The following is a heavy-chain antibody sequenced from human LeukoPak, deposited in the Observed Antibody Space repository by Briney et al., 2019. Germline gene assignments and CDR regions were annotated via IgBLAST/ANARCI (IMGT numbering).Heavy chain of an antibody. CDR1: GGSISSGSYY. V-gene: IGHV4-61*02. D-gene: IGHD5-24*01. CDR2: IYTSGST. Sequence: SETLSLTCTVSGGSISSGSYYWSWIGQPAGKGLEWIGRIYTSGSTNYNPSLKSRVTISVDTSKNQFSLKLSSVTAADTAVYYCAREKDGYNFFDYWGQGTLVTVSS. CDR3: AREKDGYNFFDY. J-gene: IGHJ4*02.